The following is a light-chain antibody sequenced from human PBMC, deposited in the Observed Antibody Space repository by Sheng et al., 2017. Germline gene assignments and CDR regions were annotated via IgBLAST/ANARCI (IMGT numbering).Light chain of an antibody. Sequence: DIQMTQSPSSLSASIGDRVTITCRASQSITTYFNWYQQKSGKAPKLLISGGSTLRSGVPSRFSATASGTDSILTISSLQPEDFATYYCQQSFSYPLTFGQGTKVE. V-gene: IGKV1-39*01. CDR3: QQSFSYPLT. J-gene: IGKJ1*01. CDR2: GGS. CDR1: QSITTY.